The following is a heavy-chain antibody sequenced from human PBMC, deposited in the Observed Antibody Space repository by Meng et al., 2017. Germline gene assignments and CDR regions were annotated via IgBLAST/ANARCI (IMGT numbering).Heavy chain of an antibody. CDR3: AHRPNVEMATYHFDY. J-gene: IGHJ4*02. V-gene: IGHV2-5*02. CDR2: IYWDDDK. CDR1: GFSLSTSGVG. D-gene: IGHD5-24*01. Sequence: TLKEVGPTLVKPPQTLTRACTFSGFSLSTSGVGVGWIRQPPGKALEWLALIYWDDDKRYSPSLKSRLTITKDTSKNQVVLTMTNMDPVDTATYYCAHRPNVEMATYHFDYWGQGTLVTVSS.